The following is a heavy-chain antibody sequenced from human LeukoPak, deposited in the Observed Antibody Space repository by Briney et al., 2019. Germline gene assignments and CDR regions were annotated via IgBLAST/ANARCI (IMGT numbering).Heavy chain of an antibody. D-gene: IGHD3-3*02. J-gene: IGHJ4*02. CDR2: INQSGST. V-gene: IGHV4-34*01. CDR1: GGSFSGYY. CDR3: ARGRAFFD. Sequence: PSETLSLTCAVYGGSFSGYYWNWIRQPPGQGLEWIGEINQSGSTNYNPSLKSRVTISFDTSKNQFSLKLSSVTAADTAVYYCARGRAFFDWGQGTLVTVSS.